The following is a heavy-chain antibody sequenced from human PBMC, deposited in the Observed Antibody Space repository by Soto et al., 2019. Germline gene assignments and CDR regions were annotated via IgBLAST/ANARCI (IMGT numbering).Heavy chain of an antibody. CDR1: GGSISSPNW. Sequence: PSETLSLTCGVSGGSISSPNWWIWARQFPGKGLEWIGEIFHTGSVNYNPSLKSRVTLSLDKSKNQFSLKLTSVTAADTAVYSCARGSYGAGSDHWRQGILGTVSS. CDR3: ARGSYGAGSDH. D-gene: IGHD3-10*01. J-gene: IGHJ4*02. V-gene: IGHV4-4*02. CDR2: IFHTGSV.